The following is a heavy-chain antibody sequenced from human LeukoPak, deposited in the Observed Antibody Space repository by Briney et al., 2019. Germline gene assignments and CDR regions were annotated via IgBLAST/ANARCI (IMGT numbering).Heavy chain of an antibody. V-gene: IGHV3-21*01. CDR3: ARDRNGYSGYEPADY. CDR1: GFTFSSYW. Sequence: GGSLRLSCAASGFTFSSYWMSWVRQAPGKGLEWVSSISSSSSYIYYADSVKGRFTISRDNAKNSLYLQMNSLRAEDTAVYYCARDRNGYSGYEPADYWGQGTLVTVSS. J-gene: IGHJ4*02. D-gene: IGHD5-12*01. CDR2: ISSSSSYI.